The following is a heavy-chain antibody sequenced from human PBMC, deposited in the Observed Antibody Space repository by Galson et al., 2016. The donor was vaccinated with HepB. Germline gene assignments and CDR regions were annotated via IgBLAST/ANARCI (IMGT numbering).Heavy chain of an antibody. CDR3: ARVGALRFLEYGMDV. J-gene: IGHJ6*02. CDR1: GFTFSSYS. V-gene: IGHV3-21*01. Sequence: SLRLSCAASGFTFSSYSMNWVRQAPGKGLEWASSISSSSSYIYYADSVKGRFTISRDNAKNSLYLQMNSLRAEDTAVYYCARVGALRFLEYGMDVWGQGTTVTVSS. CDR2: ISSSSSYI. D-gene: IGHD3-3*01.